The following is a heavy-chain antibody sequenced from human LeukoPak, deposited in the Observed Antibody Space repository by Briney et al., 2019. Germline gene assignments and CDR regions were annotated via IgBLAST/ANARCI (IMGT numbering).Heavy chain of an antibody. V-gene: IGHV1-2*06. CDR1: GYTFTGYY. Sequence: ASVKVSCKASGYTFTGYYMHWVRQAPGQGLEWMGRINPNSGGANYAQKFQGRVTMTRDTSISTAYMELSRLRSDDTAVYYCALDYDILTGTDYWGQGTLVTVSS. CDR3: ALDYDILTGTDY. D-gene: IGHD3-9*01. J-gene: IGHJ4*02. CDR2: INPNSGGA.